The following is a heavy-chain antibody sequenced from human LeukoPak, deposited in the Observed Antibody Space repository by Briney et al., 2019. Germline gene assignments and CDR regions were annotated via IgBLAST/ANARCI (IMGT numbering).Heavy chain of an antibody. V-gene: IGHV1-2*02. CDR3: ASGYCSGGSCLSFDY. CDR2: INPNSGGT. Sequence: ASVKVSCKASGYSFTDYYMHWVRQAPGQGPEWMGWINPNSGGTNFAQKFQGRVTMTRDTSITTAYMELSRLRSDDTAVYYCASGYCSGGSCLSFDYWGQGALVTVSS. J-gene: IGHJ4*02. D-gene: IGHD2-15*01. CDR1: GYSFTDYY.